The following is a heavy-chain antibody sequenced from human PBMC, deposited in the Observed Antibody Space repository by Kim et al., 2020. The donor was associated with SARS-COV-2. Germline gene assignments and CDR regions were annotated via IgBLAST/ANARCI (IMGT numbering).Heavy chain of an antibody. V-gene: IGHV4-30-4*01. J-gene: IGHJ4*02. CDR3: ARTYYYGSRGYEIPND. Sequence: SETLSLTCTVSGGSINSDDHYWSWIRQPPGKGLEWIGYIYYSGSTYYNPSLKSRVTISVDTSKNQFSLSLSSVTAADTAVYFCARTYYYGSRGYEIPNDWGQGTLVTVSS. D-gene: IGHD3-22*01. CDR2: IYYSGST. CDR1: GGSINSDDHY.